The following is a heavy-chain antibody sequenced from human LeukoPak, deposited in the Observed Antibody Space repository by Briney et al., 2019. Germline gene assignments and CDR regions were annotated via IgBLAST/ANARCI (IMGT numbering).Heavy chain of an antibody. V-gene: IGHV4-59*12. J-gene: IGHJ3*02. D-gene: IGHD3-3*01. CDR3: AREHVTIFGVVIREALDI. CDR2: IYYNGST. Sequence: PSETLSLTCTVSGGSISSYYWSWIRQPPGKGLEWIGYIYYNGSTNYNPSLKSRVTISVDTSKNQFSLKLSSVTAADTAVYYCAREHVTIFGVVIREALDIWGQGTMVTVSS. CDR1: GGSISSYY.